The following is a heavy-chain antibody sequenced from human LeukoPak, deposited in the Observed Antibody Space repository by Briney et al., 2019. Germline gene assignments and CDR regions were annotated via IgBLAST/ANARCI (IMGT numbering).Heavy chain of an antibody. D-gene: IGHD3-3*01. CDR1: GGSFSGYY. Sequence: SETLSLTCAVYGGSFSGYYWSWIRQPPGKGLEWLGEINHSGSTNYNPSLKSRVTISVDTSKNQFSLKLSSVTAADTAVYYCARVFHTIFGVAHQTYFDYWGQGTLVTVSS. V-gene: IGHV4-34*01. CDR2: INHSGST. CDR3: ARVFHTIFGVAHQTYFDY. J-gene: IGHJ4*02.